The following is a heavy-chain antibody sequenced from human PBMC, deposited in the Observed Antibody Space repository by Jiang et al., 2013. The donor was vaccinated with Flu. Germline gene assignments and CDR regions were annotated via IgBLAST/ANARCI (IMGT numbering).Heavy chain of an antibody. CDR3: ADPVPCGGDCYYFDY. D-gene: IGHD2-21*02. J-gene: IGHJ4*02. V-gene: IGHV1-69*06. CDR2: ILPIIDST. Sequence: VQLVESGAEVKKPGSSVKVSCKASGGTFSSYPISWVRQAPGQGLEWMGDILPIIDSTNYAQKFQGRVTITADKSTTTAYMELSSLRSEDTAVYYCADPVPCGGDCYYFDYVGPGNPGPPSP. CDR1: GGTFSSYP.